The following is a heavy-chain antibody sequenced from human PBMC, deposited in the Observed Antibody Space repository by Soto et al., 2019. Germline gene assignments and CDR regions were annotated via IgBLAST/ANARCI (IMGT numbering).Heavy chain of an antibody. CDR2: IKSKTDGGTT. CDR1: GFTFSNAW. J-gene: IGHJ5*02. Sequence: EVQLVESGGGLVKPGGSLRLSCAASGFTFSNAWMSWVRQAPGKGLEWVGHIKSKTDGGTTDYAAPVKGRFTISRDDSKNTLYLQMNSLKTEDTAVYYCTTVGDPIVVIVYAAWGQGTLVTVSS. V-gene: IGHV3-15*01. CDR3: TTVGDPIVVIVYAA. D-gene: IGHD2-8*01.